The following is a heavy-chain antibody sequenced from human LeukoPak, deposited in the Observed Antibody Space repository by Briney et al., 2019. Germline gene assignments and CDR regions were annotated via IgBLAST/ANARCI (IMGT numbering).Heavy chain of an antibody. V-gene: IGHV4-39*07. CDR1: GGSISSSSYY. Sequence: SETLSLTCTVSGGSISSSSYYWGWIRQPPGKGLEWIGSIYYSGSTYYNPSLKSRVTISVDTSKNQFSLKLSSVTAADTAVYYCARAVSFVGTRYFDWPIPSDWFDPWGQGTLVTVSS. J-gene: IGHJ5*02. CDR2: IYYSGST. D-gene: IGHD3-9*01. CDR3: ARAVSFVGTRYFDWPIPSDWFDP.